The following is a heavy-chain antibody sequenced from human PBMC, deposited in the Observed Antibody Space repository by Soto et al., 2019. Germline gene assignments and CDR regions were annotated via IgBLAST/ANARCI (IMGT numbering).Heavy chain of an antibody. Sequence: VQLVQSGAEVRRPGTSVMVSCKTSGYTFTDYDINWVRQATGQGLEWMGWMNPNSGNTGYAQKFQGRVSMTRNTATSTAYMELSRLRSDDTAIYYCARDSSTTNTVWGQGTMVTVSS. CDR3: ARDSSTTNTV. J-gene: IGHJ3*01. D-gene: IGHD2-2*01. CDR1: GYTFTDYD. CDR2: MNPNSGNT. V-gene: IGHV1-8*01.